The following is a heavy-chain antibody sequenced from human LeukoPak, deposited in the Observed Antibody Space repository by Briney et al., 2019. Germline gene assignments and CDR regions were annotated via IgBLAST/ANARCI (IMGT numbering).Heavy chain of an antibody. J-gene: IGHJ3*02. CDR2: IYTSGST. CDR1: GGSISSYY. D-gene: IGHD4-23*01. V-gene: IGHV4-4*07. Sequence: SETLSLTCTVSGGSISSYYWSWIRQPAGKGLEWIGRIYTSGSTNYNPSLKSRVTMSVDTSKNQFSLKLSSVTAADTAVYYCARDVTVVTPGREAFDIWGQGTMVTVSS. CDR3: ARDVTVVTPGREAFDI.